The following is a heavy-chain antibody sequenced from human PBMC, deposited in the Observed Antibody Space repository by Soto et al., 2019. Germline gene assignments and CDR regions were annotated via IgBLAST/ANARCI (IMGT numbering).Heavy chain of an antibody. CDR1: GFSLSSIGVG. CDR2: IYWDDDK. V-gene: IGHV2-5*02. J-gene: IGHJ4*02. D-gene: IGHD1-1*01. CDR3: AHRAGLQGNWNGGFFDF. Sequence: QITLKESGPTRGRPSQTLTLTCTFSGFSLSSIGVGVGWIRQPPGKALERLALIYWDDDKRYSPSLKNRLTISKDTSNIQVVLTMTNLDPMDTATYYCAHRAGLQGNWNGGFFDFWGQGALVTVS.